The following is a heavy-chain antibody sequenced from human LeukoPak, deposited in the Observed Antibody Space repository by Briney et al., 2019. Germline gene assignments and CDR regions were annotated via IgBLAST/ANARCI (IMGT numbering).Heavy chain of an antibody. V-gene: IGHV3-48*03. CDR3: ARGGNTGYNYNAFDI. D-gene: IGHD3-9*01. CDR1: GCTFTTYE. Sequence: GGSLRLSCATSGCTFTTYEMNWVRLAPGKGLEWVSFISSSGSIIYYADSVKGRFTISRDNPKNSLYLHMNSLRAEDTAVYYCARGGNTGYNYNAFDIWGQGTMVTVSS. J-gene: IGHJ3*02. CDR2: ISSSGSII.